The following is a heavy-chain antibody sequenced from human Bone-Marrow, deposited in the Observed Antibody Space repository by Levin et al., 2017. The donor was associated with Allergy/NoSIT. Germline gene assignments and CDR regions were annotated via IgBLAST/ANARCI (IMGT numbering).Heavy chain of an antibody. Sequence: SQTLSLTCTVSGGSISSGGYYWSWIRQHPGKGLEWIGYIYYSGSTYYNPSLKSRVTISVDTSKNQFSLKLSSVTAADTAVYYCARAPGSGGYSYLWNYYGMDVWGQGTTVTVSS. D-gene: IGHD5-18*01. J-gene: IGHJ6*02. CDR3: ARAPGSGGYSYLWNYYGMDV. CDR2: IYYSGST. CDR1: GGSISSGGYY. V-gene: IGHV4-31*03.